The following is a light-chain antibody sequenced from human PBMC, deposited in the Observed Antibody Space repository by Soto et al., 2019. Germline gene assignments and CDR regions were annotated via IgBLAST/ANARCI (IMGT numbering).Light chain of an antibody. J-gene: IGKJ2*01. Sequence: EIVLTQSPPTLSLSPGERATLSCRASQSVRNSLAWYQQKVGQAPRLLIYGPSSRATGIPARFSGSGSGTDFTLTISSLEPEDFAVYYCQHRNNWAPVYTFGQGTKLESK. CDR3: QHRNNWAPVYT. V-gene: IGKV3-11*01. CDR1: QSVRNS. CDR2: GPS.